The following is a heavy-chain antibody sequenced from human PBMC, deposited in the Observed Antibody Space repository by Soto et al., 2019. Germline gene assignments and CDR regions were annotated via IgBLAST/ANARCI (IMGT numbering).Heavy chain of an antibody. Sequence: GGSLRLSCAASRFTFSNYRMSWVRQAPGRGLEWVATIKEDGSDKYYADSVKGRFTISRDNAKKSLYVQMNSLRVEDTAVYYCARGIDDNASFGMDVWGQGTTVTVSS. J-gene: IGHJ6*02. CDR2: IKEDGSDK. CDR3: ARGIDDNASFGMDV. D-gene: IGHD1-1*01. V-gene: IGHV3-7*01. CDR1: RFTFSNYR.